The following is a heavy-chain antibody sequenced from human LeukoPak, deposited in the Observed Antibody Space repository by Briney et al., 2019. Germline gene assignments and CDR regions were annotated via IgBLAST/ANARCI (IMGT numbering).Heavy chain of an antibody. D-gene: IGHD6-13*01. CDR1: GYSFTSYW. V-gene: IGHV5-10-1*01. CDR2: IDPSDSYT. CDR3: ARHPIAAAGRDWFDP. J-gene: IGHJ5*02. Sequence: GESLKISCKGSGYSFTSYWISWVRQMPGKGLEWMGRIDPSDSYTNYSPSFQGHVTISADKSISTAYLQWSSLKASDTAMYYCARHPIAAAGRDWFDPWGQGTLVTVSS.